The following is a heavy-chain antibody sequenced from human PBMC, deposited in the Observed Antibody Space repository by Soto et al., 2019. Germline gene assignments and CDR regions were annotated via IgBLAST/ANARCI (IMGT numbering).Heavy chain of an antibody. J-gene: IGHJ5*02. CDR1: GGTFSSYV. V-gene: IGHV1-69*01. Sequence: QVQLVQSGAEVKKPGSSVKVSCKASGGTFSSYVISWVRQAPGQGLEWMGGIIPIFGTANYAQKFQGRVTITGAESRGPGYMERGSLRSEETAVYYWAGSGGGDIVVVPAAIYWFDPWGQGTLVTVSS. CDR3: AGSGGGDIVVVPAAIYWFDP. CDR2: IIPIFGTA. D-gene: IGHD2-2*01.